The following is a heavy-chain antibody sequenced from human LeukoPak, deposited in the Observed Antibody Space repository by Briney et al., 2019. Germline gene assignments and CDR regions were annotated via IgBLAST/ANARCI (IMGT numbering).Heavy chain of an antibody. D-gene: IGHD1-26*01. Sequence: GGSLRLSCAASGFTYSSYSMNWVRQAPGKGLEWVSSISSSSSYIYYADSVKGRFTISRDNAKNSLYLQMNSLRAEDTAVYYCARDVERYSGTYAFDIWGQGTMVTVSS. J-gene: IGHJ3*02. CDR2: ISSSSSYI. CDR3: ARDVERYSGTYAFDI. CDR1: GFTYSSYS. V-gene: IGHV3-21*01.